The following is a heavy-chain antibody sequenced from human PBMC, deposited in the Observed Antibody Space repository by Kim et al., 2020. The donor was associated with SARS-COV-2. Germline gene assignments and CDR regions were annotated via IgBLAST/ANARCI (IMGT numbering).Heavy chain of an antibody. J-gene: IGHJ6*02. V-gene: IGHV1-2*02. CDR1: GYTFTGYY. CDR2: INPNSGGT. Sequence: ASVKVSCKASGYTFTGYYMHWVRQAPGQGLEWMGWINPNSGGTSYAQKFQGRVTMTRDTSISTAYMELSSLRSDDTAVYYCARLGASGTGYYYYGMDVWGRGTTVTVSS. CDR3: ARLGASGTGYYYYGMDV. D-gene: IGHD6-13*01.